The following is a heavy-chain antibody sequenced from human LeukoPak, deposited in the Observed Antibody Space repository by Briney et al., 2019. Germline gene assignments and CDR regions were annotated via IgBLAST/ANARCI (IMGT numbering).Heavy chain of an antibody. CDR2: ISGSGGST. V-gene: IGHV3-23*01. CDR1: GFIFGDFA. D-gene: IGHD3-22*01. CDR3: AKVGYYDRIREPLDV. Sequence: GGSLRLSCAASGFIFGDFAMDWVRQAPGKGLEWVSTISGSGGSTYHADSVKGRFTISRDNSKNTLYLQMNSLRAEDTAVYYCAKVGYYDRIREPLDVWGQGTTVTVSS. J-gene: IGHJ6*02.